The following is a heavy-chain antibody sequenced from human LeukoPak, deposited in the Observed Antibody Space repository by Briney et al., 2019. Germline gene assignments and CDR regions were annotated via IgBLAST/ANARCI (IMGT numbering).Heavy chain of an antibody. CDR3: ARARYCSSTSCLDDWYFDL. D-gene: IGHD2-2*01. J-gene: IGHJ2*01. V-gene: IGHV3-48*01. CDR2: ISSSSSTI. CDR1: GSTFSTYS. Sequence: HPGGSLRLSCAASGSTFSTYSMNWVRQAPGKGLEWVSYISSSSSTIYYAGSVKGRFTISRDNAKNSLYLQMNSLRAEDTAVYYCARARYCSSTSCLDDWYFDLWGRGTLVTVSS.